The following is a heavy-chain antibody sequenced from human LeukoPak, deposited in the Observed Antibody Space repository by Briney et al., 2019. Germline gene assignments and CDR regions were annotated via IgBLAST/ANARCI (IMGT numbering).Heavy chain of an antibody. CDR3: AKGGGYSYGPGYGMDV. CDR1: GFTFSSYA. Sequence: GGSLRLSCAASGFTFSSYAMSWLRQAPGKGLEWVSGISGSGGSTYYADSVKGRFTISRDNSKNTLYLQMNSLRAEDTAVYYCAKGGGYSYGPGYGMDVWGQGTTVTVSS. J-gene: IGHJ6*02. V-gene: IGHV3-23*01. D-gene: IGHD5-18*01. CDR2: ISGSGGST.